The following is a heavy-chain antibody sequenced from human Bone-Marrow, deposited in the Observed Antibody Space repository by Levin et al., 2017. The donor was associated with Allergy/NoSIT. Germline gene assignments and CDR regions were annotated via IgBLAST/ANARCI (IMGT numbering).Heavy chain of an antibody. CDR1: GFTFRSYG. CDR3: VKYGARSYGDV. Sequence: PGGSLRLSCAASGFTFRSYGMSWVRQAHGKGLEWVSAVSGSGGGTYYADSVKGRFTISRDNSKNTLYLQMNSLRAEDTALYYCVKYGARSYGDVWGKGTTVTVSS. CDR2: VSGSGGGT. V-gene: IGHV3-23*01. D-gene: IGHD5-18*01. J-gene: IGHJ6*04.